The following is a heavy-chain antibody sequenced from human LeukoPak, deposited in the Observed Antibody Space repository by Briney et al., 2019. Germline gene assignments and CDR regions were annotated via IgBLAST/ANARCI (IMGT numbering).Heavy chain of an antibody. J-gene: IGHJ6*03. CDR1: GGTFSSYA. Sequence: ASVKVSCKASGGTFSSYAISWVRQAPGQGLEWMGGIIPIFGTVNYAQKFQGRVTITTDESTSTAYMELSSLRSEDTAVYYCASGSSWYNAVLYYYYMDVWGKGTTVTVSS. V-gene: IGHV1-69*05. D-gene: IGHD6-13*01. CDR3: ASGSSWYNAVLYYYYMDV. CDR2: IIPIFGTV.